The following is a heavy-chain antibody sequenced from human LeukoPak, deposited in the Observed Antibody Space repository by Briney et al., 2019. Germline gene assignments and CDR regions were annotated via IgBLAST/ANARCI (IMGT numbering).Heavy chain of an antibody. CDR2: ISSSSSYI. Sequence: GGSLRLSCAASGFTFSIYAMSWVRQAPGKGLEWFSSISSSSSYIYYADSVKGRFTISRDNAKNSLYLQMNSLRAEDTAVYYCARGYDSSGYRPDYWGQGTLVTVSS. CDR3: ARGYDSSGYRPDY. D-gene: IGHD3-22*01. J-gene: IGHJ4*02. CDR1: GFTFSIYA. V-gene: IGHV3-21*01.